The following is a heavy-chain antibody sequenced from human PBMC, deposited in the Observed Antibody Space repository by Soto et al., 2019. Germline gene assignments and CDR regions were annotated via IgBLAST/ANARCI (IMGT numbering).Heavy chain of an antibody. V-gene: IGHV4-59*08. Sequence: PSYTPYLTCTFSGCSIDTYYWSWIRQPPGKGLNWICYIYSSRITTYSPSIKSRDNISVVSSKNQFSLKLTSITAADTAVYYCARLGGYYQSLDTWGQGALVTVS. D-gene: IGHD3-22*01. CDR1: GCSIDTYY. J-gene: IGHJ5*02. CDR3: ARLGGYYQSLDT. CDR2: IYSSRIT.